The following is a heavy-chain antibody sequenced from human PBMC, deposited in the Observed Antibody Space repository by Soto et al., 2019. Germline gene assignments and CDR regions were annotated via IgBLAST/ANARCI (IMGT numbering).Heavy chain of an antibody. CDR3: ARDLREAFLPNNWFDP. CDR2: IIPIFGTA. Sequence: QVQLVQSGAEVKKPGSSVKVSCKASGGTFSSYAISWVRQAPGQGLEWMGGIIPIFGTANYEQKFQGRVTITADESTSTAYMELSSLRSEDTAVYYCARDLREAFLPNNWFDPWGQGTLVTVSS. V-gene: IGHV1-69*01. CDR1: GGTFSSYA. J-gene: IGHJ5*02. D-gene: IGHD3-3*02.